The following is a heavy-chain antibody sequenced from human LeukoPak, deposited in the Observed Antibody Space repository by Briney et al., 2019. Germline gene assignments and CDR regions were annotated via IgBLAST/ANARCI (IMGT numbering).Heavy chain of an antibody. D-gene: IGHD3-10*01. CDR1: GGSISSGGYY. J-gene: IGHJ4*02. CDR2: IYYSGST. CDR3: ARSDYYGSGSYYNQLYYFDY. Sequence: SETLSLTCTVSGGSISSGGYYWSWIRQHPGKGLEWIGYIYYSGSTYYNPSLKSRVTISVDTSKNQFSLKLSSVTAADTAVYYCARSDYYGSGSYYNQLYYFDYWGQGTLVTVSS. V-gene: IGHV4-31*03.